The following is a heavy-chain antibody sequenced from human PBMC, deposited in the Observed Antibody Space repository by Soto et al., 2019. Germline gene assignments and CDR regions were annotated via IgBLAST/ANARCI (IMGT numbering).Heavy chain of an antibody. CDR2: ISSGSAYI. J-gene: IGHJ5*02. CDR1: FTFSMYS. V-gene: IGHV3-21*01. Sequence: GGSLRLSCNFTFSMYSMNWVRQAPGKGLEWVASISSGSAYIKYADSVKGRFTISRDNAKNSVSLQMNSLRVDDTAVYFCTRDRGGSYDGWFPPGGVGPLATVPS. CDR3: TRDRGGSYDGWFPP. D-gene: IGHD1-26*01.